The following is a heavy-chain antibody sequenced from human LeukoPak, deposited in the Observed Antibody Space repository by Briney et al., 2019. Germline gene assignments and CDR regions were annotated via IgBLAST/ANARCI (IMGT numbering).Heavy chain of an antibody. V-gene: IGHV1-18*01. Sequence: GASVKVSCKASGYTFTSYGISWVRQAPGQGLEWMGWISAYNGNTNYAQKLQGRVTMTTDTSTSTAYIELRSLRSDDTAVYYCARVLVGAQVAFDYWGQGTLVTVSS. CDR3: ARVLVGAQVAFDY. J-gene: IGHJ4*02. CDR1: GYTFTSYG. CDR2: ISAYNGNT. D-gene: IGHD1-26*01.